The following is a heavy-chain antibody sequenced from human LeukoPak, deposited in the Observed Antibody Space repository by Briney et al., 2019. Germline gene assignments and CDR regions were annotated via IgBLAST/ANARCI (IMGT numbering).Heavy chain of an antibody. J-gene: IGHJ6*02. Sequence: ASVKVSCKASGYTFTSYAMNWVRQAPGQGLEWMGWINTNTGNPTYAQGFTGRFVFSLDTSVSTAYLQISSLKAEDTAVYYCLRSTHAYYYYYGMDVWGQGTTVTVSS. V-gene: IGHV7-4-1*02. CDR3: LRSTHAYYYYYGMDV. D-gene: IGHD3-10*01. CDR1: GYTFTSYA. CDR2: INTNTGNP.